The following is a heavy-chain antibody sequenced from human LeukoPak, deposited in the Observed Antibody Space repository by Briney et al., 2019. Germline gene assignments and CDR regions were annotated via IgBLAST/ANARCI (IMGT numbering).Heavy chain of an antibody. V-gene: IGHV2-5*01. J-gene: IGHJ5*02. CDR2: IYWNDDK. Sequence: SGPTLVNPTQTLTLTCTFSGFSLSTSGVGVGWIRQPPGKALEWLALIYWNDDKRYSPSLKSRLTITKDTSKNQVVLTMTNMDPVDTATYYCARESRYSSSWYGDWFDPWGQGTLVTVSS. D-gene: IGHD6-13*01. CDR3: ARESRYSSSWYGDWFDP. CDR1: GFSLSTSGVG.